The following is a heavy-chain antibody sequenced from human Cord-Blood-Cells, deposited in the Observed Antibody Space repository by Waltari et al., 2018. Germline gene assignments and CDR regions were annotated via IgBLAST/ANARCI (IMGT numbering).Heavy chain of an antibody. CDR3: ARDSGDQDAFDI. CDR2: NNPSGGST. Sequence: QVQLVQSGAEVKKPGASVKVSCKASGYTFTSYYMHWVRQAPVQGLEWRCMNNPSGGSTSYRQKVHGRVAMTGDTSTSAFYMELSSLRSEDTAVYYCARDSGDQDAFDIWGQGTMVTVSS. D-gene: IGHD7-27*01. V-gene: IGHV1-46*04. J-gene: IGHJ3*02. CDR1: GYTFTSYY.